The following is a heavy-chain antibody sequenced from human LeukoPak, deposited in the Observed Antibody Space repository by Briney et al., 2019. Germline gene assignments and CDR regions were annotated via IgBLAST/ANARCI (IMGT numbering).Heavy chain of an antibody. Sequence: GGSLRLSCAASGFTFSSYSMNWVRQAPGKGLEWVSFISSSRSYIYYADSVKGRFTISRDNAKNSLYLQMNSLRAEDTAVYYCATLGHYDSSGYPFDYWGQGTLVTVSS. D-gene: IGHD3-22*01. V-gene: IGHV3-21*01. CDR2: ISSSRSYI. J-gene: IGHJ4*02. CDR3: ATLGHYDSSGYPFDY. CDR1: GFTFSSYS.